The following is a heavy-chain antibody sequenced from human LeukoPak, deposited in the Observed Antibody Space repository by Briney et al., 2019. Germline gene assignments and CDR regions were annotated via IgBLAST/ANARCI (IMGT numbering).Heavy chain of an antibody. CDR3: ARDRSADDFWNGYPVVFDY. D-gene: IGHD3-3*01. J-gene: IGHJ4*02. CDR2: INWNGGST. V-gene: IGHV3-20*04. CDR1: GFTFDDYG. Sequence: GGSLRLSCAASGFTFDDYGMSWVRQAPGKGLEWVSGINWNGGSTGYADSVKGRFTISRDNAKNSLYLQMNSLRAEDTALYYCARDRSADDFWNGYPVVFDYWGQGTLVTVSS.